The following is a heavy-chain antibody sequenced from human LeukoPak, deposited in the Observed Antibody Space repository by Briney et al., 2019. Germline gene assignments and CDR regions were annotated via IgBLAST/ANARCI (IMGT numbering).Heavy chain of an antibody. CDR2: ISTASRYI. V-gene: IGHV3-21*01. Sequence: PGGSLRLSCAASGFTFSSYSMNWVRQAPGKGLEWVSSISTASRYIYYADSVKGRFTVSRDNAKNSLSLQMNSLRAEDTAVYYCARGNSDYNHDYWGQGTLVTVSS. CDR1: GFTFSSYS. CDR3: ARGNSDYNHDY. J-gene: IGHJ4*02. D-gene: IGHD4-11*01.